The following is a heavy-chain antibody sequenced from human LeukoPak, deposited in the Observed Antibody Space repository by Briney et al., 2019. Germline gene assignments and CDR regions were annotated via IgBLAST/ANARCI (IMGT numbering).Heavy chain of an antibody. Sequence: GGSLRLSCAASGFTFSSYSMHWVRQAPGKGLEWVAVISYDGSNKYYADSVKGRFTISRDNSKNTLYLQMNSLRAEDTAVYYCAKGGRFLEWLLPSHPWGQGTLVTVSS. V-gene: IGHV3-30*18. CDR2: ISYDGSNK. J-gene: IGHJ5*02. D-gene: IGHD3-3*01. CDR1: GFTFSSYS. CDR3: AKGGRFLEWLLPSHP.